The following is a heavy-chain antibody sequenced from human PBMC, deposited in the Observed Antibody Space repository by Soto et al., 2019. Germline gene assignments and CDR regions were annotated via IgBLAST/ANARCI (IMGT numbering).Heavy chain of an antibody. V-gene: IGHV3-73*02. D-gene: IGHD5-18*01. Sequence: EVQLVESGGGLVQPGGSLKVSCAASGFTFSDSAMHWVSQASGKGLEWVGRIRNKGNNYATAYTASVKGRFTISRDDSKNTVYLQMNSLKIDDTAVYYCTARRDWTAVDPLEYWGLGTLVTVSS. CDR2: IRNKGNNYAT. J-gene: IGHJ4*02. CDR3: TARRDWTAVDPLEY. CDR1: GFTFSDSA.